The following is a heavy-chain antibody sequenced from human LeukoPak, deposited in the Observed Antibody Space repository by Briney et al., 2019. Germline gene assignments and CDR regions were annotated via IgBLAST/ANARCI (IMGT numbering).Heavy chain of an antibody. Sequence: PSETLSLTCAVYGGSFSGYYWSWIRQPPGKGLEWIGEINHSGSTNYNPSLKSRVTISVDTSKNQFSLKLSSVTAADTAVYYCARNSYSSGSYFDYWGQGTLVTVSS. CDR3: ARNSYSSGSYFDY. CDR2: INHSGST. V-gene: IGHV4-34*01. CDR1: GGSFSGYY. J-gene: IGHJ4*02. D-gene: IGHD6-19*01.